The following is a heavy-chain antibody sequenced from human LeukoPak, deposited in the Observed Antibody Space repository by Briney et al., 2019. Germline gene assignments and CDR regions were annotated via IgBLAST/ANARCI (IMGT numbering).Heavy chain of an antibody. Sequence: SETLSLTCAVYGGSFSGYYWSWIRQPPGKGLEWIGEINHSGSTNYNPYLKSRVTISVDTSKNQFSLKLSSVTAADTAVYYCARLGGPFGAAAMGLYAFDIWGQGTMVTVSS. CDR2: INHSGST. CDR1: GGSFSGYY. CDR3: ARLGGPFGAAAMGLYAFDI. V-gene: IGHV4-34*01. D-gene: IGHD2-2*01. J-gene: IGHJ3*02.